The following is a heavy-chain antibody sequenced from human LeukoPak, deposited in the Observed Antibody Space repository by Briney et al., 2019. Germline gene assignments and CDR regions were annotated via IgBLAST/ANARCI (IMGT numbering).Heavy chain of an antibody. Sequence: GESLKISCKGSGYSFTSYWIAWVRQMPGKGPEWMGIIYPGDSYTTYSPSFQGQVTISADKSISTAYLQWRSLKASDTAMYYCARRSGSDALDIWGQGTMVTVSS. CDR3: ARRSGSDALDI. V-gene: IGHV5-51*01. CDR1: GYSFTSYW. J-gene: IGHJ3*02. CDR2: IYPGDSYT. D-gene: IGHD3-10*01.